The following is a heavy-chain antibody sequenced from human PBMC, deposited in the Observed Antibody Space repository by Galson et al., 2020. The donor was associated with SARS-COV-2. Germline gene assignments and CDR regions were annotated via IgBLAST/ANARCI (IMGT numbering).Heavy chain of an antibody. J-gene: IGHJ4*02. D-gene: IGHD6-19*01. CDR3: SREGWQGGY. CDR2: IKGDGSET. CDR1: GFTFNDFW. V-gene: IGHV3-7*01. Sequence: GVLKISCEVSGFTFNDFWMSWFRQAPGKGLEWVANIKGDGSETNYADFVKGRFSISRDNAANSLYLQMNSLRVEDSAVYYCSREGWQGGYWGQGTRVTVSS.